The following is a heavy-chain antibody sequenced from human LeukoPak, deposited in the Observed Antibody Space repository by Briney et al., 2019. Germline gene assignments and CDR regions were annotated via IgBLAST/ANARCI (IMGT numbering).Heavy chain of an antibody. Sequence: PSETLFLTCSVSGGSISSSCYYWGWIRQPPGKGLEWIGSIYYSGSTYYNPSLKSRVTISVDTSKNQFSLKLSSVTAADTAVYYCASSDYYGSGSYDAFDIWGQGTMVTVSS. CDR2: IYYSGST. CDR1: GGSISSSCYY. V-gene: IGHV4-39*01. J-gene: IGHJ3*02. D-gene: IGHD3-10*01. CDR3: ASSDYYGSGSYDAFDI.